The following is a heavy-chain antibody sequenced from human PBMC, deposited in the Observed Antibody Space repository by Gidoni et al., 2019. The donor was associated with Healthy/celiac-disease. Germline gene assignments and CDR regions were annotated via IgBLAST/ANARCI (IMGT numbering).Heavy chain of an antibody. V-gene: IGHV4-61*01. D-gene: IGHD4-4*01. CDR3: ARTHYSSGFDP. CDR1: VGSGSSGSYY. Sequence: QVQLLVAGPGLVKPAVTLSLTCTVPVGSGSSGSYYWSWIRQPPGKGLEWIGYIYHSGRTNYNPTVKSRVSISVDRSKTQFSVMLSCVTAADTAVYYCARTHYSSGFDPWGQGTLVTVSS. CDR2: IYHSGRT. J-gene: IGHJ5*02.